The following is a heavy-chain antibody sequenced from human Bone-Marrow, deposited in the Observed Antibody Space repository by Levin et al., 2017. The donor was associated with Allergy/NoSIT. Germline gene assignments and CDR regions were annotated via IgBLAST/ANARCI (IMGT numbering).Heavy chain of an antibody. D-gene: IGHD3-16*02. Sequence: ESLKISCVVSGGSISSYNWWTWVRQPPGKGLEWIGEIYHSGRTNYNPSLKSRVTISVDNSKNQFFLNLSSVSAADTAVYYCATSSITFGGLIVIPGSLDYWGQGIPVTVSS. CDR1: GGSISSYNW. V-gene: IGHV4/OR15-8*01. CDR3: ATSSITFGGLIVIPGSLDY. CDR2: IYHSGRT. J-gene: IGHJ4*02.